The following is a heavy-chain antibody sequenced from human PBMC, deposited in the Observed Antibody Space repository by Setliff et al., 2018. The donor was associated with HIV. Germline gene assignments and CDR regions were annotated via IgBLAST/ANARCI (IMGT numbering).Heavy chain of an antibody. D-gene: IGHD5-12*01. CDR2: ISGSGT. J-gene: IGHJ4*02. V-gene: IGHV3-23*01. CDR1: GFTFYNYA. CDR3: AKDSGARRNGYNSLDH. Sequence: GGSLRLSCSASGFTFYNYAMNWVRQAPGKGLEWVAGISGSGTFYADSVEGRFTISRDSSKNILFLQMNSLKVEDTARYYCAKDSGARRNGYNSLDHWGQGALVTVSS.